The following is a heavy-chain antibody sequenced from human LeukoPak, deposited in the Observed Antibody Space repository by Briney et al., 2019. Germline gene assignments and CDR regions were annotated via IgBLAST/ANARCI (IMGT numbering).Heavy chain of an antibody. CDR2: IYHSGST. Sequence: SETLSLTCTVSGYSISSGYYWGWIRQPPGKGLEWIGSIYHSGSTYYNPSLKSRVTISVDTSKNQFSLKLSSVTAADTAVYYCARGLAAGTDAFDIWGQGTMVTVSS. CDR1: GYSISSGYY. V-gene: IGHV4-38-2*02. J-gene: IGHJ3*02. CDR3: ARGLAAGTDAFDI. D-gene: IGHD6-13*01.